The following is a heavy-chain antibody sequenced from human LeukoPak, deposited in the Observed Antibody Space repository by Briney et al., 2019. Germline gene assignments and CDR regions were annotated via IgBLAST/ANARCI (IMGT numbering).Heavy chain of an antibody. CDR2: ISSSGSTI. Sequence: PGKSLRLSCAASGFTFSSYEMNWVRQAPGKGLEWVSYISSSGSTIYYADSVKGRFTISRDNAKNSLYLQMNSLRAEDTAVYYCARDRPPTNTALRMDVWGQGTTVTVSS. V-gene: IGHV3-48*03. CDR3: ARDRPPTNTALRMDV. D-gene: IGHD5-18*01. J-gene: IGHJ6*02. CDR1: GFTFSSYE.